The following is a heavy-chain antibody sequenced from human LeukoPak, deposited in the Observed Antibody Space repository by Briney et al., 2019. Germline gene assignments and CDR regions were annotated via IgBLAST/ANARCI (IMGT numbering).Heavy chain of an antibody. CDR2: ISSAGTP. CDR3: ARGGDMAGNTRSPFDI. D-gene: IGHD2-15*01. CDR1: GFTVNSNY. J-gene: IGHJ3*02. Sequence: GGSLRLSCAVSGFTVNSNYMSWVRQPPGQGLEWVSVISSAGTPYYADSVKGRFTISRGTSKSTLYLQMNGLRAEDTAVYYCARGGDMAGNTRSPFDIWGQGTLVTVSS. V-gene: IGHV3-53*01.